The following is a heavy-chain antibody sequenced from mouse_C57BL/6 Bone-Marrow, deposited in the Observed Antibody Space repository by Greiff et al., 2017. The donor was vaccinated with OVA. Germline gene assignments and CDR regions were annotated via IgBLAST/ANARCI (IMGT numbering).Heavy chain of an antibody. CDR1: GYAFSSSW. Sequence: VKLQESGPELVKPGASVKISCKASGYAFSSSWMNWVKQRPGKGLEWIGRIYPGDGDTNYNGKFKGKATLTADKSSSTAYMQLSSLTSEDSAVYFCARWPPLGYWGQGTTLTVSS. V-gene: IGHV1-82*01. CDR3: ARWPPLGY. J-gene: IGHJ2*01. D-gene: IGHD6-1*01. CDR2: IYPGDGDT.